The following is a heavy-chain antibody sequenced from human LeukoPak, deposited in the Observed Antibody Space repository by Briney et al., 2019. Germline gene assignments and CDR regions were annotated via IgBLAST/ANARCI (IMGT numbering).Heavy chain of an antibody. D-gene: IGHD5-18*01. Sequence: GSLRLSCAASGFTFSSYEMNWVRQAPGKGLEWVSYISSSGSTIYYADSVKGRFTISRDNAKNSLYLQMNSLRAEDTAVYYCARVGYSYFYYYYYMDVWGKGTTVTVSS. V-gene: IGHV3-48*03. CDR1: GFTFSSYE. CDR2: ISSSGSTI. CDR3: ARVGYSYFYYYYYMDV. J-gene: IGHJ6*03.